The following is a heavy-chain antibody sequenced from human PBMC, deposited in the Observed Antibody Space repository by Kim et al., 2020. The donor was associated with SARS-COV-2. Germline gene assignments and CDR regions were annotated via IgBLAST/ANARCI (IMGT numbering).Heavy chain of an antibody. Sequence: GGSLRLSCAASGFTFSSYGMHWVRQAPGKGLEWVAVISYDGSNKYYADSVKGRFTISRDNSKNTLYLQMNSLRAEDTAVFYCAKVGGGMTTVFGMDVWGQGTTVTVSS. V-gene: IGHV3-30*18. CDR3: AKVGGGMTTVFGMDV. CDR2: ISYDGSNK. J-gene: IGHJ6*02. CDR1: GFTFSSYG. D-gene: IGHD4-17*01.